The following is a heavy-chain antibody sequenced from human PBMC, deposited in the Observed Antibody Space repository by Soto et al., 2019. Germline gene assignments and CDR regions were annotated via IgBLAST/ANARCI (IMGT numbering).Heavy chain of an antibody. CDR2: INTGSGDT. CDR3: AKHLGGVDV. CDR1: GYTFTGYS. D-gene: IGHD3-10*01. V-gene: IGHV1-3*04. Sequence: QVQLVQSGAAVKKPGASVKVSCKASGYTFTGYSIHWVRQAPGQRLEWMGWINTGSGDTISSQNFQGRVTLTRNTLGSEDYMVLSSLRSEVTAVYYCAKHLGGVDVWGQGTTVTVSS. J-gene: IGHJ6*02.